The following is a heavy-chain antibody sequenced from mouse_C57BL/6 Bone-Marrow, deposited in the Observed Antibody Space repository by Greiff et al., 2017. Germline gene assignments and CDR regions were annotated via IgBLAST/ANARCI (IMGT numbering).Heavy chain of an antibody. D-gene: IGHD1-1*01. CDR2: SLPNSGST. V-gene: IGHV1-64*01. Sequence: QVQLQQPGAELVKPGASVKLSCKASGYTFTSYWMHWVKQRPGQGLEWIGMSLPNSGSTNYNEKFKSKATLTVDKSSSTAYMQLSSLTSEDSAVYYCANYGSSYVGYFDVWGTGTTVTVTS. J-gene: IGHJ1*03. CDR3: ANYGSSYVGYFDV. CDR1: GYTFTSYW.